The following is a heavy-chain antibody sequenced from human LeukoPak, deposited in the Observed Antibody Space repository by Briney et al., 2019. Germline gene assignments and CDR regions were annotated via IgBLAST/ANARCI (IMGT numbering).Heavy chain of an antibody. J-gene: IGHJ4*02. CDR3: ARERDYGDPRD. D-gene: IGHD4-17*01. Sequence: SVKVSCKASGGTFSSYAISWVRQAPGQGLEWMGRIIPIFGTANYAQKFQGRVTITTDESTSTAYMQLSSLRSEDTAVYYCARERDYGDPRDWGQGTLVTVSS. CDR1: GGTFSSYA. V-gene: IGHV1-69*05. CDR2: IIPIFGTA.